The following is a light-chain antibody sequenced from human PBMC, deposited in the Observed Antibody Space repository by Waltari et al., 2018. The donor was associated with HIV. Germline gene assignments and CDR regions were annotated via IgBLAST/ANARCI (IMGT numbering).Light chain of an antibody. CDR2: ENN. V-gene: IGLV1-51*02. CDR3: GTWDRSLSAVV. J-gene: IGLJ2*01. CDR1: SSNIENNG. Sequence: VLTQPPSVSAAPGLAVIIFCSGTSSNIENNGVSWYQQLPGTSPKLLVYENNQRPSGIPDRFSGSKSGTSATLGITGLQTGDEADYYCGTWDRSLSAVVFGGGTKLTVL.